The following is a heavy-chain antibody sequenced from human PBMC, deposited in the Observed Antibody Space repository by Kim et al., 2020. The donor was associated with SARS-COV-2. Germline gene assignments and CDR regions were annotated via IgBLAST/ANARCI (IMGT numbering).Heavy chain of an antibody. CDR1: GGSISSSSYY. J-gene: IGHJ5*02. D-gene: IGHD3-10*01. Sequence: SETLSLTCTVSGGSISSSSYYWGWIRQPPGKGLEWIGSIYYSGSTYYNPSLKSRVTISVDTSKNQFSLKLSSVTAAGTAVYYCARISTMVRGVTNWFDPWGQGTLVTVSS. CDR2: IYYSGST. V-gene: IGHV4-39*01. CDR3: ARISTMVRGVTNWFDP.